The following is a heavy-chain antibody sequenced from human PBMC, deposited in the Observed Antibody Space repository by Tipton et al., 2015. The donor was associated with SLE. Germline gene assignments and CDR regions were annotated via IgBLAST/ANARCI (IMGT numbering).Heavy chain of an antibody. J-gene: IGHJ4*02. CDR1: GYTFTSSG. CDR3: ARAGWWLGDY. Sequence: QSGPEVKKPGASVKVSCKASGYTFTSSGISWVRQAPGQGLEWMGGIIPIFGTANYAQKFQGRVTITADESTSTAYMELSSLRSEDTAVYYYARAGWWLGDYWGQGTLVTVSS. D-gene: IGHD6-19*01. V-gene: IGHV1-69*13. CDR2: IIPIFGTA.